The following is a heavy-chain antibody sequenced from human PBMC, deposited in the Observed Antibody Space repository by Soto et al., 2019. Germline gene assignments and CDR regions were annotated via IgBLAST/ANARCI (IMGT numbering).Heavy chain of an antibody. CDR1: GFTFSSYD. Sequence: EVQLVESGGGLIQPGGSLRLSCAASGFTFSSYDMHWVRQATGKGLEWVSAIGTAGDTYYPGSVKGRFTISRENAKNSLYLQMNSLRAGDTALYYCARGWLATGGSLSYMDVWGKVTTVTVSS. CDR2: IGTAGDT. CDR3: ARGWLATGGSLSYMDV. J-gene: IGHJ6*03. D-gene: IGHD6-13*01. V-gene: IGHV3-13*01.